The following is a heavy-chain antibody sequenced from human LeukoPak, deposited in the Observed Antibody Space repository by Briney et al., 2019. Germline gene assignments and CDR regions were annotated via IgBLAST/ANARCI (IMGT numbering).Heavy chain of an antibody. CDR3: ARGIAAAGTFDY. V-gene: IGHV3-23*01. J-gene: IGHJ4*02. CDR2: TSSSDPGT. D-gene: IGHD6-13*01. Sequence: AGGSLRLSCAASGFTFNSYWMSWVRQAPGKGLEWVAATSSSDPGTYHADSVRGRFTISRDNSKNTLYLQMNRLRVEDAAVYYCARGIAAAGTFDYWGQGTLVTVSS. CDR1: GFTFNSYW.